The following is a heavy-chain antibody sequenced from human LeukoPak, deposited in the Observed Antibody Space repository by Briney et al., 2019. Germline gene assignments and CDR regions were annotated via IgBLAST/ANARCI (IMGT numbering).Heavy chain of an antibody. J-gene: IGHJ4*02. V-gene: IGHV3-48*01. D-gene: IGHD5-18*01. CDR1: GFTFSNAW. CDR2: ISSSSLSI. Sequence: GGSLRLSCAASGFTFSNAWMTWVRQAPGKGLEWVSYISSSSLSIYYADSVKGRFTISRDNARNSLYLQMNSLRAEDTAMYYCARDATPTQLWFRGSFDYWGLGALVTVAS. CDR3: ARDATPTQLWFRGSFDY.